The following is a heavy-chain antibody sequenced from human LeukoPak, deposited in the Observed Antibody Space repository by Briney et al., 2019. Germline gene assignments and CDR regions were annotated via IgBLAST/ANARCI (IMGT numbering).Heavy chain of an antibody. D-gene: IGHD5-18*01. Sequence: ASVKVSCKASGYTFTSYGISWVRQAPGQGLEWMGIINPSGGSTSYAQKFQGRVTMTRDMSTSTVYMELSSLRSEDTAVYYCARSGYSYGYPDYWGQGTLVTVSS. CDR2: INPSGGST. J-gene: IGHJ4*02. V-gene: IGHV1-46*01. CDR3: ARSGYSYGYPDY. CDR1: GYTFTSYG.